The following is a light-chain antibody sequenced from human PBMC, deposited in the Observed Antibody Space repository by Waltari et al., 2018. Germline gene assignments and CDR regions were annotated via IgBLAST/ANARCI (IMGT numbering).Light chain of an antibody. V-gene: IGLV2-23*02. CDR3: CSFAGYGIYV. Sequence: QSALTQPASVSGSPGQSITISCTAVNSNVDILHLVSWYQHHPGRNPRLLIYEISQRPSGISNLFSGSKSGNTASLTSSGLQPEDEADYFCCSFAGYGIYVFGSGTQVSVL. CDR2: EIS. J-gene: IGLJ1*01. CDR1: NSNVDILHL.